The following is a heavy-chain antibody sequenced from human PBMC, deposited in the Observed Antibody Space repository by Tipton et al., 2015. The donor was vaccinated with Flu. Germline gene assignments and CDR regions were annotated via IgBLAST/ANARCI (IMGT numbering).Heavy chain of an antibody. CDR2: IYYSGST. CDR1: GGSISSYS. J-gene: IGHJ3*02. Sequence: TLSLTCTVSGGSISSYSWSWIRQPPGKGLEWIGYIYYSGSTNYNPSLKSRVTISVDTSKNQFSLKLSSVTAADTAVYYCARDGGSYYLVDAFDIWGQGTMVAVSS. D-gene: IGHD1-26*01. CDR3: ARDGGSYYLVDAFDI. V-gene: IGHV4-59*01.